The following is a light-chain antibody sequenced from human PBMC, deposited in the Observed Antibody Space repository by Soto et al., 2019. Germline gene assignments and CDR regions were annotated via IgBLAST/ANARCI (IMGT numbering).Light chain of an antibody. J-gene: IGLJ1*01. CDR2: EVS. V-gene: IGLV2-14*01. CDR3: SSFTSAYTFV. CDR1: SSDVGGYNY. Sequence: QSVLAQPASVSGSPGQSSGVSCARTSSDVGGYNYVSWYQQHPGKAPKLLISEVSIRPSGVSDRFSGSKSGNTASLTISGLQTEDEADYYCSSFTSAYTFVFGSGTKVTVL.